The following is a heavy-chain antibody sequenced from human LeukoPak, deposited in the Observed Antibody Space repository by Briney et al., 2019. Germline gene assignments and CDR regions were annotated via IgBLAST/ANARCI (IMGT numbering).Heavy chain of an antibody. CDR1: GFTFSSYS. D-gene: IGHD3-10*01. CDR3: ARGGSGTIYYYMDV. V-gene: IGHV3-21*01. J-gene: IGHJ6*03. CDR2: ISSSSSYI. Sequence: GGSLRLSCAASGFTFSSYSMNWVRQAPGKGLEWVSSISSSSSYIYYADSVKGRFTISRDNAKNSLYLQMNSLRAEDTAVYYCARGGSGTIYYYMDVWGKGTTVTISS.